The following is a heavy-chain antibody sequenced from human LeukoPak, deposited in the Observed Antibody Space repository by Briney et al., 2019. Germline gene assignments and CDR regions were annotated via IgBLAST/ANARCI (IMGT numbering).Heavy chain of an antibody. D-gene: IGHD2-8*01. Sequence: PGGSLRLSCAASGFTFSSYSMNWVRQAPGKGLEWVSFSSSSGSTTHYADSVKGRFTISRDDAKNSLYLQMNSLRAEDTAVYYCARDVLLGIPTHWGQGTLVTVSS. CDR3: ARDVLLGIPTH. J-gene: IGHJ4*02. CDR1: GFTFSSYS. V-gene: IGHV3-48*01. CDR2: SSSSGSTT.